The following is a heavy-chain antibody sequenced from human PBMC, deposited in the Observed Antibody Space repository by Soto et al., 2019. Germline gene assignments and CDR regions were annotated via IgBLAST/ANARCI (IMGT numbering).Heavy chain of an antibody. CDR3: AKPRANSGISVAGVDY. J-gene: IGHJ4*02. CDR2: IGNSGTNT. CDR1: GFTFSSYA. V-gene: IGHV3-23*01. D-gene: IGHD6-19*01. Sequence: EMQLLESGGGLVQPGGSLRLSCAASGFTFSSYAMSWVRQAPGKGLEWVSTIGNSGTNTYYADSVRGRFTISGDNSKNTLSLQMNSLRAEDTAVYYCAKPRANSGISVAGVDYWGQGTLVTVSS.